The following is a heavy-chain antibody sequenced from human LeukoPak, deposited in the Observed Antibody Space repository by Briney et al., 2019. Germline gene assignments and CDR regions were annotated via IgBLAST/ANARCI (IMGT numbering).Heavy chain of an antibody. CDR1: GFTFSSSS. CDR2: ITDAVGST. D-gene: IGHD5-12*01. V-gene: IGHV3-23*01. CDR3: AKEIFSGLLYIDY. Sequence: GGSLRLSCAASGFTFSSSSISWVRQAPGKGLEWVSAITDAVGSTHYADSVKGRFTISSDNSKNTVYLQMSSLRPEDMAVYYCAKEIFSGLLYIDYWGQGTLVTVSS. J-gene: IGHJ4*02.